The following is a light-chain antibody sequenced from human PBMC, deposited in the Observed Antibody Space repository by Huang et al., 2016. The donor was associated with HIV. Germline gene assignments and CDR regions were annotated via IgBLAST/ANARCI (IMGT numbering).Light chain of an antibody. CDR2: GAS. J-gene: IGKJ3*01. CDR3: QQSSSPPPT. Sequence: DIQMTQSPSSLSASLGDRVTITCRATQSVTKYLNWYQQKPGKAPKLLIYGASSLQTGVPSRFSGSGSGTDFTLTISSLQPEDFATYYCQQSSSPPPTFGPGTKVDIK. CDR1: QSVTKY. V-gene: IGKV1-39*01.